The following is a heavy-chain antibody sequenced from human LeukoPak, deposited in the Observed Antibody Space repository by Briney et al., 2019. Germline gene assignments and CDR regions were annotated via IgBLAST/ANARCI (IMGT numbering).Heavy chain of an antibody. V-gene: IGHV4-59*01. CDR3: ARVVRGAVTSNCFDP. CDR1: GGSINDYY. D-gene: IGHD4-17*01. J-gene: IGHJ5*02. Sequence: SEALSLTCTVSGGSINDYYWTWIRQAPGKGLEWIGYISNSGTTDYNPSLKSRVTMSVDTSNNEFSLRLTSVTAADTAMYYCARVVRGAVTSNCFDPWGQGTLVTVSS. CDR2: ISNSGTT.